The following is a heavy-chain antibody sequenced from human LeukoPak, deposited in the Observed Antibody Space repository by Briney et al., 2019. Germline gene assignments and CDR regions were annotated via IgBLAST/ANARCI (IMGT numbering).Heavy chain of an antibody. CDR3: ARNLWFGELLAAELDRFDP. D-gene: IGHD3-10*01. Sequence: PSETLSLTCTVSGYSIGSGYYWGWIRQPPGKGLEWIGSIHHSGSTYYNPSLKSRVTISVDTSKNQFSLKLTSVTAADTAVYYCARNLWFGELLAAELDRFDPWGQGTLVTVSS. CDR1: GYSIGSGYY. J-gene: IGHJ5*02. V-gene: IGHV4-38-2*02. CDR2: IHHSGST.